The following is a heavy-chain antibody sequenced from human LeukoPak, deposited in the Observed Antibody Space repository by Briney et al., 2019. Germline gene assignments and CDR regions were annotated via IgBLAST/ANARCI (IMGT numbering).Heavy chain of an antibody. J-gene: IGHJ4*02. CDR2: IYYSGST. CDR3: ASHYDSSGYYDY. D-gene: IGHD3-22*01. V-gene: IGHV4-59*08. Sequence: SETLSLTCTVSGGXISSYYWSWIRQPPGKGLEWIGYIYYSGSTNYNPSLKSRVTISVDTSKNQFSLKLSSVTAADTAVYYCASHYDSSGYYDYWGQGTLVTVSS. CDR1: GGXISSYY.